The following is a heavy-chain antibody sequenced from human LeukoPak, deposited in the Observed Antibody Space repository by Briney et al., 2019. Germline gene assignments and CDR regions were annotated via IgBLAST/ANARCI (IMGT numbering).Heavy chain of an antibody. V-gene: IGHV4-59*01. J-gene: IGHJ4*02. CDR1: GGSISSYY. D-gene: IGHD2-2*02. CDR2: IYYSGST. CDR3: SHCSSTTCYTGFDY. Sequence: SETLSLTCTVSGGSISSYYWSWSRQPPGKGLEWIGYIYYSGSTNYNPSLKSRVTISVDTSKRQFSLELSSVTAADTAMYYCSHCSSTTCYTGFDYWGQGTLVTVSS.